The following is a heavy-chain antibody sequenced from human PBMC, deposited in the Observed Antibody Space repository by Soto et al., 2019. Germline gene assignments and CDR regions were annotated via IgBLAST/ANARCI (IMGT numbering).Heavy chain of an antibody. V-gene: IGHV4-39*01. D-gene: IGHD6-6*01. CDR1: GGSISSSSYY. J-gene: IGHJ4*02. Sequence: QLQLQESGPGLVKPSETLSLTCTVSGGSISSSSYYWGWIRQPPGKGLEWIGSIYYSGSTYYNPSLQSPVTISVDTSKNQFSLKLSSVTAADTAVYYCATPGRQFPRKFDFDYWGQGTLVTVSS. CDR2: IYYSGST. CDR3: ATPGRQFPRKFDFDY.